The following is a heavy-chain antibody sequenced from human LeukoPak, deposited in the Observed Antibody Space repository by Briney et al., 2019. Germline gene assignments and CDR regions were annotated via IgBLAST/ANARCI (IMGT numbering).Heavy chain of an antibody. CDR2: ISNSGTTI. CDR3: AENRSTVTTWVDY. J-gene: IGHJ4*02. Sequence: PGGSLRLSCAAFGFSFSNYGMNWVRQAPGKGLEWVSYISNSGTTIYYADSVKGRFTISRDNAKNSLYLQMNSLRAEDTAVYYGAENRSTVTTWVDYWGQGTLVTVSS. D-gene: IGHD4-17*01. V-gene: IGHV3-48*03. CDR1: GFSFSNYG.